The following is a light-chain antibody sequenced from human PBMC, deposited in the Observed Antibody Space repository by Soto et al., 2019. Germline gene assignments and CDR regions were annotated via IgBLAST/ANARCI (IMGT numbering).Light chain of an antibody. CDR3: QQYGDSPLT. Sequence: EILLTQSPSTLSLSPGEGVTLSCGASQSVTVNSLAWYQQKPGQAPRLLIYAASTRAAAVPDRFTGSGSGTDFALTISRLEPEDFGVYYCQQYGDSPLTSGPGTKVDIK. CDR1: QSVTVNS. CDR2: AAS. V-gene: IGKV3-20*01. J-gene: IGKJ3*01.